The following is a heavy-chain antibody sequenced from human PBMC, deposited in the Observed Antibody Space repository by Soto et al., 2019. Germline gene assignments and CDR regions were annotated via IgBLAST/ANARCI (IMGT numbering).Heavy chain of an antibody. CDR1: RFTFSSYG. V-gene: IGHV3-48*02. CDR2: ISSSSATI. J-gene: IGHJ4*02. D-gene: IGHD6-6*01. CDR3: ARGGAARPDY. Sequence: EVQLVESGGGLVQPGGSLRLSCAASRFTFSSYGMNWVRQAPGKGLAWVSYISSSSATIQYADSVKGRFTISRDNAKNSLYLQMNSLRDEDTAVYYCARGGAARPDYWGQGTLVTVSS.